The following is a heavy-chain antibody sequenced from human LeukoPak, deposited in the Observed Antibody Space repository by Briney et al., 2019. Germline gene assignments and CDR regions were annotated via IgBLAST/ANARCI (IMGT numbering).Heavy chain of an antibody. D-gene: IGHD1-26*01. CDR2: IKQDGSTK. V-gene: IGHV3-7*01. J-gene: IGHJ4*02. CDR3: ARDTDGSLDY. Sequence: PGGSLRLSCAASGFTFTNSWMAWVRQAPGKGLECVANIKQDGSTKHYADSLKGRFTISRDNPKNSLYLQMNSLRADDTAVYYCARDTDGSLDYWGQGILVTVAS. CDR1: GFTFTNSW.